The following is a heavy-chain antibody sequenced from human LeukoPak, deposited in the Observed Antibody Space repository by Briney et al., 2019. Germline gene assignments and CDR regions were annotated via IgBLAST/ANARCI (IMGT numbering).Heavy chain of an antibody. Sequence: SETLSLTCTVSGGSISSSSYYWSWIRQPPGKGLEWIGSIYYSGSPYYNPSLKSRVTISVDTSKNQFSLKLSSVTAADTAVYYCAGGYYGSGSYYSWGQGTLVTVSS. J-gene: IGHJ4*02. CDR2: IYYSGSP. CDR1: GGSISSSSYY. D-gene: IGHD3-10*01. CDR3: AGGYYGSGSYYS. V-gene: IGHV4-39*01.